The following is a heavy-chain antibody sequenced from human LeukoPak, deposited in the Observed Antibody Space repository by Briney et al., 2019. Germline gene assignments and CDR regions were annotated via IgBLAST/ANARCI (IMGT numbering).Heavy chain of an antibody. Sequence: SETLSLTCAVYGGSFSGYYWSWIRQPPGKGLEWIGEINHSGSTNYNPSLKSRVTISVDTSKNQFSLKLSSVTAPDTAVYYCARGLGDYVWGCYRLYYFDYWGQGTLVTVSS. CDR1: GGSFSGYY. CDR2: INHSGST. J-gene: IGHJ4*02. CDR3: ARGLGDYVWGCYRLYYFDY. V-gene: IGHV4-34*01. D-gene: IGHD3-16*02.